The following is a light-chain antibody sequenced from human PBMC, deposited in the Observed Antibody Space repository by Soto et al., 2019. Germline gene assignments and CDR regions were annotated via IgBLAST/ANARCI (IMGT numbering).Light chain of an antibody. CDR2: ANP. V-gene: IGLV1-40*01. CDR3: QSYATSPSENFV. CDR1: RSKMGVVYD. Sequence: QCVLRPPPAGPGAPGNMVTISCTGSRSKMGVVYDVHWYQQFPGAAPKLLIYANPDRRSGVPDRFSGSKSATSASPAIPGLRAEDEADYSCQSYATSPSENFVFGTGTKVTVL. J-gene: IGLJ1*01.